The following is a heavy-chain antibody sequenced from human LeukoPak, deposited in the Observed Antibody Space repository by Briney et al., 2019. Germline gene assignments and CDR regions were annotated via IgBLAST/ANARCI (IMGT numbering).Heavy chain of an antibody. CDR3: ARDHGNNWNYGYYYYMDV. CDR2: IIGNGGRT. D-gene: IGHD1-7*01. J-gene: IGHJ6*03. Sequence: GGSLRPSCAASGFTFSSYAMTWFRQPPGKGREYVSAIIGNGGRTYYADSVKGRLTISRDNSKNTLYLQMGSLRAEDMAVYYCARDHGNNWNYGYYYYMDVWGKGTTVTVSS. CDR1: GFTFSSYA. V-gene: IGHV3-64*02.